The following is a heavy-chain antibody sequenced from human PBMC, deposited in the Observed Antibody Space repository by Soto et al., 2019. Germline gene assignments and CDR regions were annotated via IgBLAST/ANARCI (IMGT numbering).Heavy chain of an antibody. Sequence: QVQLVESGGGVVQPGRSLRLACAASGFTFSSYGMHWVRQAPGKGLEWVAVISYDGSNKYYADSVKGRFTISRDNSKNTLYLQMNSLRAEDTAVYYCAKERLVATIDYWGQGTLVTVSS. V-gene: IGHV3-30*18. CDR2: ISYDGSNK. CDR3: AKERLVATIDY. D-gene: IGHD5-12*01. J-gene: IGHJ4*02. CDR1: GFTFSSYG.